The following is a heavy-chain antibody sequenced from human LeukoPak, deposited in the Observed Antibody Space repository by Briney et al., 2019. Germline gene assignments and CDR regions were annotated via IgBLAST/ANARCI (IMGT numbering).Heavy chain of an antibody. CDR2: IIPIFGTA. CDR1: GGTFSSYA. D-gene: IGHD6-13*01. Sequence: SVKVSCKASGGTFSSYAISWVRQAPGQGLEWMGGIIPIFGTANYAQKFQGRVTITADESTSTAYMELSSLRSEDTAVHYCATQQSGKQQHLWGQGTLVTVSS. CDR3: ATQQSGKQQHL. V-gene: IGHV1-69*01. J-gene: IGHJ4*02.